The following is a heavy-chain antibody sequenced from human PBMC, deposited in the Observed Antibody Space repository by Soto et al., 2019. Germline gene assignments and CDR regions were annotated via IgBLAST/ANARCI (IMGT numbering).Heavy chain of an antibody. CDR2: IIPIFGTA. Sequence: QVQLVQSGAEVKKPGSSVKVSYKASGGTFSSYAISWVRQAPGQGLEWMGGIIPIFGTANYAQKFQGRVTITADKSTSTAYMELSSLRSEDTAVYYCARDSFPTSHYYYYYGMDVWGQGTTVTVSS. CDR1: GGTFSSYA. CDR3: ARDSFPTSHYYYYYGMDV. D-gene: IGHD3-16*02. J-gene: IGHJ6*02. V-gene: IGHV1-69*06.